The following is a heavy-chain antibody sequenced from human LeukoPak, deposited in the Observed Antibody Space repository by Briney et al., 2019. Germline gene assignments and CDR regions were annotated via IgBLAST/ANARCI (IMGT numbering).Heavy chain of an antibody. D-gene: IGHD3-3*01. Sequence: SETLSLTCTVSGGSISSSSYYWGWIRQPPGKGLEWIGSIYYSGSTYYNPSLKSRVTISADTSKNQFSLKVKSVTAADTAVYYCAKNGQSGFSFDPWGQGTLVTVSS. CDR3: AKNGQSGFSFDP. J-gene: IGHJ5*02. CDR2: IYYSGST. V-gene: IGHV4-39*07. CDR1: GGSISSSSYY.